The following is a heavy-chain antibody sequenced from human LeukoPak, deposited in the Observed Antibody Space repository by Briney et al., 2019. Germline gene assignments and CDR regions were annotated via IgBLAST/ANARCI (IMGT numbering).Heavy chain of an antibody. CDR2: INCGNADT. CDR3: ARGGSYNPYYYMDV. Sequence: ASVKVSCKASGYTFTSYAIHWVRQAPGQSLEWMGWINCGNADTKYSQEFQDRVTITRDTSASTAYMDLSSLRSEDMAVYYCARGGSYNPYYYMDVWGNGTTVTVSS. CDR1: GYTFTSYA. J-gene: IGHJ6*03. D-gene: IGHD1-26*01. V-gene: IGHV1-3*03.